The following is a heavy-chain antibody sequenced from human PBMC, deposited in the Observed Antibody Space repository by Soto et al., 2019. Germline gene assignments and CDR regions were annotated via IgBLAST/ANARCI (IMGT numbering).Heavy chain of an antibody. CDR3: AREPELLWFGESQFDY. CDR2: MNPNSGNT. D-gene: IGHD3-10*01. Sequence: ASVKVSCKASGYTFTSYDINWVRQATGQGLEWMGWMNPNSGNTDYAQKFQGRVTMTTNTSTSTAYMELSSLRSDDTAVYYCAREPELLWFGESQFDYWGQGTLVTVSS. J-gene: IGHJ4*02. CDR1: GYTFTSYD. V-gene: IGHV1-8*01.